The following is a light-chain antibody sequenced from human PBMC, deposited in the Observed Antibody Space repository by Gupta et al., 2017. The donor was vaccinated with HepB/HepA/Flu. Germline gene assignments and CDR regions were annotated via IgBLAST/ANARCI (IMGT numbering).Light chain of an antibody. V-gene: IGKV1-39*01. Sequence: DIQMTQSPSSLSASVGDRVTITCRPSQSISIYLNWYQQKVGKAPKLLMFGGSDLQSGVPSRFRRSRSVTDFTLTMSSLQPEDFATYYCQQTDTAPQTFGQGTKVEIK. CDR1: QSISIY. CDR3: QQTDTAPQT. J-gene: IGKJ2*01. CDR2: GGS.